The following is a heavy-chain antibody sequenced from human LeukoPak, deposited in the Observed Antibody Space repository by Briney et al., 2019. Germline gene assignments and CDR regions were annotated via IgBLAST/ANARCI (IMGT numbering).Heavy chain of an antibody. V-gene: IGHV3-21*01. CDR3: AREPRVGYCSSTSCYLAY. Sequence: GGSLRLSCAASGFTFSNYAMNWVRQAPGKGLEWVSSISDSGGSTYYADSVKGRFTISRDNAKNSLYLQMNSLRAEDTAVYYCAREPRVGYCSSTSCYLAYWGQGTLVTVSS. CDR1: GFTFSNYA. CDR2: ISDSGGST. D-gene: IGHD2-2*01. J-gene: IGHJ4*02.